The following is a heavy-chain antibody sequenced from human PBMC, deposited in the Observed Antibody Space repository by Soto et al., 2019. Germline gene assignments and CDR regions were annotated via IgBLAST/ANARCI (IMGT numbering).Heavy chain of an antibody. Sequence: GGSLRLSCAASGFTFSSYWMHWVRQAPGKGLVWVSRINSDGSTTTYADSVKGRFTISRDNAKNTLYLQMNSLRAEDTAVYYCARPLAAAGMYYYYGLDVWGQGTTVTVSS. CDR2: INSDGSTT. J-gene: IGHJ6*02. CDR3: ARPLAAAGMYYYYGLDV. D-gene: IGHD6-13*01. CDR1: GFTFSSYW. V-gene: IGHV3-74*01.